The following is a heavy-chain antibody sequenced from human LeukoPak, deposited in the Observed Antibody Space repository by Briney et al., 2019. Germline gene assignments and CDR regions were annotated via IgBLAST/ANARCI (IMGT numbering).Heavy chain of an antibody. D-gene: IGHD2-2*01. J-gene: IGHJ3*02. CDR1: GFTFSSYE. V-gene: IGHV3-48*03. CDR3: ARGYCSSTSCYRRGAFDI. CDR2: ISSSGSTI. Sequence: GGSLRLSCAASGFTFSSYEMNWVRQAPGKGLEWVSYISSSGSTIYYAGSVKGRFTISRDNAKNSLYLQMNSLRAEDTAVYYCARGYCSSTSCYRRGAFDIWGQGTMVTVSS.